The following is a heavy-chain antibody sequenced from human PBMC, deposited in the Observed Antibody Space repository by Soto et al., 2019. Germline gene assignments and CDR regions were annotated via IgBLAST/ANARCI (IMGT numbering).Heavy chain of an antibody. J-gene: IGHJ6*02. CDR2: IIPIFGTA. CDR1: GGTFSSYA. D-gene: IGHD2-15*01. Sequence: SVKVSCKASGGTFSSYAISWVRQAPGQGLEWMGGIIPIFGTANYAQKFQGRVTITADESTSTAYVELSSLGSEDTAVYYCARDSYCSGGSCYRRYYYYGMDVWGQGTTVTVSS. CDR3: ARDSYCSGGSCYRRYYYYGMDV. V-gene: IGHV1-69*13.